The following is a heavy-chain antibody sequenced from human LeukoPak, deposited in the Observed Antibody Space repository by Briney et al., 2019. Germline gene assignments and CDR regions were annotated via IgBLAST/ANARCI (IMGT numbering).Heavy chain of an antibody. D-gene: IGHD3-10*01. Sequence: GGTLRLSCAASGFTFSRYGTSWVRQAPGKGLEWVSSISVRGDTYYADSVKGRFTISRDNSKTTSYMEMNSLRAEDTAVYYCAAYGSGSPPYHFDYWGQGTLVTVSS. CDR2: ISVRGDT. CDR1: GFTFSRYG. V-gene: IGHV3-23*01. J-gene: IGHJ4*02. CDR3: AAYGSGSPPYHFDY.